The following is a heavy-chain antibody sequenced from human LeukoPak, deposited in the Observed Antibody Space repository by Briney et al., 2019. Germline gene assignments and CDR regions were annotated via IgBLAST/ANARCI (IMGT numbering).Heavy chain of an antibody. V-gene: IGHV4-34*01. CDR1: GGSFSGYY. D-gene: IGHD6-19*01. Sequence: SETLSLTCAVYGGSFSGYYWSWIRKPPGKGLEWIGEINHSGSTNYNPSLKSRVTISVDTSKNQVSLKLSSVTAADTAVYYCARGLGVAVAGPFDYWGQGTLVTVSS. CDR2: INHSGST. CDR3: ARGLGVAVAGPFDY. J-gene: IGHJ4*02.